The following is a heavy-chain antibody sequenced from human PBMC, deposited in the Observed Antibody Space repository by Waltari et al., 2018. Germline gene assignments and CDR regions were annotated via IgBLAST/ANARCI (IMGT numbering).Heavy chain of an antibody. CDR3: ARDTTSRESAGD. D-gene: IGHD1-1*01. J-gene: IGHJ4*02. CDR2: IYTGETT. CDR1: GLTVSNNY. V-gene: IGHV3-53*01. Sequence: VRLVESGGGLIHPGGSLRLSCAASGLTVSNNYMHWVRQAPGKGLEWVSVIYTGETTYCSDAVKGRFTISRDISKNMVYLQMNNLRAEDTALYYCARDTTSRESAGDWGQGTLVTVSS.